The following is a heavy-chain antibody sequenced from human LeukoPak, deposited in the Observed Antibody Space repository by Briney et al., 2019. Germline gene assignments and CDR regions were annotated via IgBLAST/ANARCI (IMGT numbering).Heavy chain of an antibody. CDR2: INPTGGST. CDR1: GGTFSTYA. J-gene: IGHJ3*02. CDR3: ARGRVTATDGFDI. D-gene: IGHD2-21*02. V-gene: IGHV1-46*01. Sequence: ASVKVSCKASGGTFSTYAISWVRQAPGEGLEWMGIINPTGGSTRYAQKFQGRVTMTRDTSTSTVYMELSSLRSEDTAVYYCARGRVTATDGFDIWGQGTTVIVSS.